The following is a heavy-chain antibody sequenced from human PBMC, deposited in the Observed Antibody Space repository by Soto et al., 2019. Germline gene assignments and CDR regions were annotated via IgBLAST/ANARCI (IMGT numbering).Heavy chain of an antibody. J-gene: IGHJ1*01. CDR3: AKAKCYEYDSSRSQFAH. Sequence: ESLRLSCAASGFTFGRYWMSWVRQAPGKGLEWLATIKMDASEKKYVDSVKGRFTMSRDNAKNSLYLQMNSLRAEDTALYYCAKAKCYEYDSSRSQFAHWGKGTLVTGSS. CDR1: GFTFGRYW. D-gene: IGHD3-22*01. CDR2: IKMDASEK. V-gene: IGHV3-7*03.